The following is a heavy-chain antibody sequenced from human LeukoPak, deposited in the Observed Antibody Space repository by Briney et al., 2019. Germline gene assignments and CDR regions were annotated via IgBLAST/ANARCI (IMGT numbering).Heavy chain of an antibody. J-gene: IGHJ6*03. CDR3: ARGTAMDYYYYYMDV. CDR2: ISSSSSYI. V-gene: IGHV3-21*01. D-gene: IGHD5-18*01. CDR1: GFTFSSYS. Sequence: GGSLRLSCAASGFTFSSYSMNWVRQAPGKGLEWVSSISSSSSYIYYADSVKGRFTISRDTAKNSLYLQMNSLRAEDTAVYYCARGTAMDYYYYYMDVWGKGTTVTVSS.